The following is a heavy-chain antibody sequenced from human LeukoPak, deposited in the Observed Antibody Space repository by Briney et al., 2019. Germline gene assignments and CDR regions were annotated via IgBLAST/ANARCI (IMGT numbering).Heavy chain of an antibody. Sequence: TGGSLRLSCAASGFTFSSYSMNWVRQAPGKGLEWVSSISSSSSYIYYADSVKGRFTISRDTAKNSLYLQMNSLRAEDTAVYYCAREFGGSASGAGYWGQGTLVTVSS. V-gene: IGHV3-21*01. J-gene: IGHJ4*02. CDR1: GFTFSSYS. CDR2: ISSSSSYI. D-gene: IGHD3-10*01. CDR3: AREFGGSASGAGY.